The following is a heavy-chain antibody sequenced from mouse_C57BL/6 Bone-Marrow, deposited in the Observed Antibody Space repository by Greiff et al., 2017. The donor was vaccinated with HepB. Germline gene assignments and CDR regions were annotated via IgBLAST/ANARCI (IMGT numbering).Heavy chain of an antibody. CDR2: IYPGDGDT. Sequence: QVQLQQSGAELVKPGASVKISCKASGYAFSSYWINGVKQSPGKGLEWIGQIYPGDGDTNYNGKFKGKVKLTAYKSSSTAYMQLSSLTSEDSAIYFCARGTFYGPHYYAMDYWGQGPSVTVSS. D-gene: IGHD1-1*02. CDR3: ARGTFYGPHYYAMDY. CDR1: GYAFSSYW. J-gene: IGHJ4*01. V-gene: IGHV1-80*01.